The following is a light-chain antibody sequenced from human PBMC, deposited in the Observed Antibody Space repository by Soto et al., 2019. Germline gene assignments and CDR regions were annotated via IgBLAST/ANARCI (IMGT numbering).Light chain of an antibody. CDR2: YDS. J-gene: IGLJ2*01. CDR3: PVWDSSSDHVV. V-gene: IGLV3-21*04. Sequence: SYELTQPPSVSVAPGKTARITCGGNNIGSKSVHWYQQKPGQAPVLVIYYDSDRPSGIPERFSGSNSGNTATLTISRVEAGDEADYYCPVWDSSSDHVVFGGGTKPPS. CDR1: NIGSKS.